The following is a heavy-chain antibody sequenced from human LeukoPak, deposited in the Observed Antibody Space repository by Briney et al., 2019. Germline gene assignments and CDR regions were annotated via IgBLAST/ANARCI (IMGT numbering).Heavy chain of an antibody. J-gene: IGHJ4*02. CDR2: IFPSGGEI. V-gene: IGHV3-23*01. Sequence: GGSLRLSCAASGFTFSTFAMIWVRQPPGKGLEWVSSIFPSGGEIHYADSVRGRFTISRDNSKSTLSLQMNSLRAEDTAIYYCATYRQVLLPFESWGQGTQVTVSS. CDR1: GFTFSTFA. CDR3: ATYRQVLLPFES. D-gene: IGHD2-8*02.